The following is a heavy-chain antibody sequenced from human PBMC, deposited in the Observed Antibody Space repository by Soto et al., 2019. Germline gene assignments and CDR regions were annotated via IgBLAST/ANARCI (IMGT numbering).Heavy chain of an antibody. CDR2: IYPGDSDT. CDR1: GYNFNNKW. J-gene: IGHJ3*02. D-gene: IGHD6-19*01. Sequence: GESLKISCKVSGYNFNNKWIGWLRQMPGKVLEWMGVIYPGDSDTTYSPSLQGHVTISVDKSISTAYLQWSSLKASDTAMYYCARQHRSDWFGAFDIWGQGTMVTVSS. CDR3: ARQHRSDWFGAFDI. V-gene: IGHV5-51*01.